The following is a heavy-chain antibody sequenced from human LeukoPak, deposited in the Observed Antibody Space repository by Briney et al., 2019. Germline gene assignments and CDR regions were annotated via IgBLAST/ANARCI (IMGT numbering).Heavy chain of an antibody. V-gene: IGHV4-59*01. Sequence: SETLSLTCTVSGGSISSYYWSWIRQPPGKGLEWIGYIYYSGSTNYNPSLKSRVTISVDTSKNQFSLKLSSVTAADTAVYYCARVDGYYDSSGYYYRGAFDIWGQGTMVIVSS. CDR3: ARVDGYYDSSGYYYRGAFDI. D-gene: IGHD3-22*01. J-gene: IGHJ3*02. CDR2: IYYSGST. CDR1: GGSISSYY.